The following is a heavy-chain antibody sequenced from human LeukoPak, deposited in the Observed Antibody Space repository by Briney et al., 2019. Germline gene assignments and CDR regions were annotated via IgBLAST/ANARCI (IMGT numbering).Heavy chain of an antibody. CDR3: ARENTAVPGGDC. J-gene: IGHJ4*02. CDR2: IKQDGSEK. CDR1: GFTISPYW. Sequence: GGSLRLSCAASGFTISPYWMSWVRQAPGKRLEWVANIKQDGSEKYYVDSVKGRFAISRDNAKNSVYLQMNGLRAEDTAVYYCARENTAVPGGDCWGQGTLVTVSS. D-gene: IGHD5-18*01. V-gene: IGHV3-7*01.